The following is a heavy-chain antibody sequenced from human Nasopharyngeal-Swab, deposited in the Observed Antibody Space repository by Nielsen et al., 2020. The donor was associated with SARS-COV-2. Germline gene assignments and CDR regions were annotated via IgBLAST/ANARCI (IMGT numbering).Heavy chain of an antibody. D-gene: IGHD6-25*01. CDR3: AGGAAGMDV. CDR2: INSDGRTT. Sequence: WIRQPPGKGLLSVAHINSDGRTTIYADAVKGRFTISRDRAKNALYLQMDSLRGEDTAVYYCAGGAAGMDVWGQGITVTASS. V-gene: IGHV3-74*01. J-gene: IGHJ6*02.